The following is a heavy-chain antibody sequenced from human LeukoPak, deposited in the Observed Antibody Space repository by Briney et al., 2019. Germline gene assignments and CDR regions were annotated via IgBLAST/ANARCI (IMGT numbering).Heavy chain of an antibody. CDR3: VRDSYGPDY. J-gene: IGHJ4*02. Sequence: GGSLRLSCAASGFTFTSHWMHWVRQAPGKGLVWVARINTDGSSIHYADSVKGRFTISRDNAKNTLSLQMGSLRADDTAVYYCVRDSYGPDYWGQGTLVTVSS. D-gene: IGHD4-17*01. V-gene: IGHV3-74*01. CDR1: GFTFTSHW. CDR2: INTDGSSI.